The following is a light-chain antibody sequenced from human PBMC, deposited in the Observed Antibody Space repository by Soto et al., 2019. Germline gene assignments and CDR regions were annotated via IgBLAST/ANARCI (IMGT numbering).Light chain of an antibody. J-gene: IGLJ2*01. CDR1: ALPKQY. CDR3: QSADSSGTYGV. CDR2: KDS. Sequence: SSELTQPPSVSVSPGQTARNTCSGDALPKQYAYWYQQKPGQAPVLVIYKDSERPSGIPERFSGSSSGTTVTLTISGVQAEDEADYYCQSADSSGTYGVFGGGTKVTVL. V-gene: IGLV3-25*03.